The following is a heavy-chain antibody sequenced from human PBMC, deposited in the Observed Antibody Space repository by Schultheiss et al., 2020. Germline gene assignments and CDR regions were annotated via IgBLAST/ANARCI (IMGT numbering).Heavy chain of an antibody. CDR3: AAGTYYYYMDV. CDR1: GFTFTSTA. Sequence: AVKVSCKASGFTFTSTAVQWVRQARGQRLEWIGWIVVGSGNTNYAQKFQERVTITRDMSTSTAYMELSSLRSEDTAVYYGAAGTYYYYMDVWGKGTTVTVSS. V-gene: IGHV1-58*01. J-gene: IGHJ6*03. CDR2: IVVGSGNT. D-gene: IGHD6-13*01.